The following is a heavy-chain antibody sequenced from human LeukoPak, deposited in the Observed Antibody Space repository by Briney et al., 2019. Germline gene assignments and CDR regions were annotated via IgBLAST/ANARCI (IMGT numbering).Heavy chain of an antibody. V-gene: IGHV5-51*01. Sequence: GESLKISCKGSGYSNTNYWIGWVRQMPGKGLEWMGIIYPGDSDTRYSPSFQGQVTISADKSISTAYLQWSSVKAADTAVEYCARPVIAGSYRSYFDYWGQGALVTVSS. D-gene: IGHD1-26*01. CDR1: GYSNTNYW. CDR3: ARPVIAGSYRSYFDY. J-gene: IGHJ4*02. CDR2: IYPGDSDT.